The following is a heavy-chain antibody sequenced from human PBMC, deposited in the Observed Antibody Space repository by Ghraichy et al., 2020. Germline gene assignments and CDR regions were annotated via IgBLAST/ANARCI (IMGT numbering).Heavy chain of an antibody. V-gene: IGHV4-59*08. Sequence: TLSLTCTVSGGSISNYYWTWIRQPPGKGLEWIGYIYHTGSTSYNPSLKSRVTVSLDTSRNQFALKVNTVTAADTAVYFCARRRGSGLFDYWGRGVLVAVSS. J-gene: IGHJ4*01. CDR2: IYHTGST. D-gene: IGHD3-10*01. CDR3: ARRRGSGLFDY. CDR1: GGSISNYY.